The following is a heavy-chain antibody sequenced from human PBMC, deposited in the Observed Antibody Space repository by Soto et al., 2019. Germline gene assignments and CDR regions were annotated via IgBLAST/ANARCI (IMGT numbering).Heavy chain of an antibody. D-gene: IGHD2-15*01. CDR1: GYRFPTYW. Sequence: GASLKISCKASGYRFPTYWIGWVRQMPGKGLEWMGRIDPSDSYTNYSPSFQGHVTISADKSISTAYLQWSSLKASDTAMYYCARQVVGYCSGGSCTPFDYWGQGTLVTVSS. J-gene: IGHJ4*02. V-gene: IGHV5-10-1*01. CDR2: IDPSDSYT. CDR3: ARQVVGYCSGGSCTPFDY.